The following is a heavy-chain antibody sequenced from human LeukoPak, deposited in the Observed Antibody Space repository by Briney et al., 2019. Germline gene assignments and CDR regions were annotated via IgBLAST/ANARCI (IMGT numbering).Heavy chain of an antibody. CDR3: ARGFRYCSSTSCYGGPYFDY. Sequence: SETLSLTCTVSGGSISSGDYYWSWIRQPPGKGLEWIGYIYYSGSTYYNPFLKSRVTISVDTSKNQFSLKLSSVTAADTAVYYCARGFRYCSSTSCYGGPYFDYWGQGTLVTVSS. CDR2: IYYSGST. J-gene: IGHJ4*02. V-gene: IGHV4-30-4*01. D-gene: IGHD2-2*01. CDR1: GGSISSGDYY.